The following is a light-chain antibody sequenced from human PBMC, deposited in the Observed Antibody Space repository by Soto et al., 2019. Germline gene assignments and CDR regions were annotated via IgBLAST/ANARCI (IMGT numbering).Light chain of an antibody. Sequence: QSVLTQPPSVSGAPGQRVIISCTGSSSNTGAGYDVHWYQQRPGTAPKLLIFGNNNRPSGVPDRFSGSKSGTSASLAITGLQAEDEGDYYCQSYDSTLSDRYVFGTGTKVTVL. CDR1: SSNTGAGYD. CDR3: QSYDSTLSDRYV. V-gene: IGLV1-40*01. J-gene: IGLJ1*01. CDR2: GNN.